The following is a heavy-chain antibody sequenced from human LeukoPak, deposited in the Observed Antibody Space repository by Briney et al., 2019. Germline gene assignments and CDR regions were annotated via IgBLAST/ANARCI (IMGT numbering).Heavy chain of an antibody. V-gene: IGHV1-24*01. J-gene: IGHJ4*02. CDR3: ETLVFLGVYYDFWSGYSY. CDR2: FDPEDGET. Sequence: GASVKVSFKVSGYTLTELSMHWVRQAPGKGLEWMGGFDPEDGETIYAQKFQGRVTMTEDTSTDTAYMELSSLRSEDTAVYYCETLVFLGVYYDFWSGYSYWGQGTLVTVSS. CDR1: GYTLTELS. D-gene: IGHD3-3*01.